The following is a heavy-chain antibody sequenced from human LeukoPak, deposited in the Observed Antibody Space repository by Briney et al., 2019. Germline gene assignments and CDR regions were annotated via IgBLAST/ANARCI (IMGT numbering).Heavy chain of an antibody. CDR2: IYYSGST. CDR1: GGSISRGGYY. Sequence: SETLSLTCTVSGGSISRGGYYWSWIRQHPGKGLEWIGYIYYSGSTYYNPSLKSRITMSVDTSKNQFSLKLSSVTAADTAVYYCAREDRLVVPRACDYWGQGTLVTVSS. J-gene: IGHJ4*02. D-gene: IGHD2-15*01. V-gene: IGHV4-31*03. CDR3: AREDRLVVPRACDY.